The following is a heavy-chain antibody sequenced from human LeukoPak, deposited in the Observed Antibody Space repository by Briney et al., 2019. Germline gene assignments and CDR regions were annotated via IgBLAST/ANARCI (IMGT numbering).Heavy chain of an antibody. CDR1: GYTFTSYG. CDR2: ISAYNGNT. J-gene: IGHJ4*02. Sequence: ASVKVSCKASGYTFTSYGISWVRQAPGQGLEWTGWISAYNGNTNYAQKLQGRVTMTTDTSTSTAYMELRSLRSDDTAVYYCASGSGSGSYYKVVALDYWGQGTLVTVSS. V-gene: IGHV1-18*01. CDR3: ASGSGSGSYYKVVALDY. D-gene: IGHD3-10*01.